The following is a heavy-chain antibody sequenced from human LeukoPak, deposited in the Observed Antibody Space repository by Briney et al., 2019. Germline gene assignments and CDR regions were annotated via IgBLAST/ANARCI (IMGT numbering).Heavy chain of an antibody. CDR3: ARCRYDILTGIGGTWFVP. CDR1: GGSISSSSYY. D-gene: IGHD3-9*01. CDR2: IYYCGCT. Sequence: SETLSLTCTVSGGSISSSSYYWGWIRQPPGKGLEWIGSIYYCGCTYYIPSLNSRVTISVDTPKIQFSLKLSSVTAADTAVYYCARCRYDILTGIGGTWFVPWGQGTLVTVSS. V-gene: IGHV4-39*07. J-gene: IGHJ5*02.